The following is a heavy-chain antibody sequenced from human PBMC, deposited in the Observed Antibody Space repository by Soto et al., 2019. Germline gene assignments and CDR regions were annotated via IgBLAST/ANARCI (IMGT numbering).Heavy chain of an antibody. CDR2: IIPIFGTA. CDR1: GGTFSSYA. Sequence: GALVKVSCKASGGTFSSYAISWVRQAPGQGLEWMGGIIPIFGTANYAQKFQGRVTITADESTSTAYMELSSLRSEDTAVYYCARARWQEWELYYFDYWGQGTLVTVSS. V-gene: IGHV1-69*13. J-gene: IGHJ4*02. CDR3: ARARWQEWELYYFDY. D-gene: IGHD1-26*01.